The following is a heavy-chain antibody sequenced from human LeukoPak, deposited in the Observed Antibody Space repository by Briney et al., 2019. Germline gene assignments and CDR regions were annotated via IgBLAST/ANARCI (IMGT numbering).Heavy chain of an antibody. CDR1: GGSVTSTNW. Sequence: SETLSLTCGVSGGSVTSTNWWTWVRQPPGKGLEWIGEVHLDGRTNYNPSLKSRLTMSVDLSENHVSLKLTSVTAADTAVYYCAREGGFYRPLDYSGQGTLVTASS. V-gene: IGHV4-4*02. D-gene: IGHD3-3*01. J-gene: IGHJ4*02. CDR3: AREGGFYRPLDY. CDR2: VHLDGRT.